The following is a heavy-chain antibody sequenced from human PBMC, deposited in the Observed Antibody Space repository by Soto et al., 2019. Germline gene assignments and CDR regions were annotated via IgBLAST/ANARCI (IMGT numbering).Heavy chain of an antibody. CDR3: ARGYDWFDP. CDR1: GDSISSSY. CDR2: IYYSGST. Sequence: QVQLQESGPGLVEPSETLSLTCSVSGDSISSSYWSWIRQPPGKGLEWIGYIYYSGSTNYNPSLKSRVTISLATSKNQFSLKVSSVTAADTAVYYCARGYDWFDPWGQGTLVTVSS. D-gene: IGHD5-12*01. V-gene: IGHV4-59*01. J-gene: IGHJ5*02.